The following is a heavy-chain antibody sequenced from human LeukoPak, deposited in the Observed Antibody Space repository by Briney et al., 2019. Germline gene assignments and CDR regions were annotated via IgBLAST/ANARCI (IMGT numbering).Heavy chain of an antibody. V-gene: IGHV3-33*01. CDR2: IWYDGSNK. CDR3: ARDYYGSGSSIDY. J-gene: IGHJ4*02. D-gene: IGHD3-10*01. Sequence: GMSLRLSCAASGFTFSSYGMHWVRQAPGKGLEWVAVIWYDGSNKYYADSVKGRFTISRDNSKNTLYLQMNSLRAEDTAVYYCARDYYGSGSSIDYWGQGTLVTVSS. CDR1: GFTFSSYG.